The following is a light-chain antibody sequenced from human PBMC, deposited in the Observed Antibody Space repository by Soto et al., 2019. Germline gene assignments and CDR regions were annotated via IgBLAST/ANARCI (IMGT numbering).Light chain of an antibody. CDR2: AAS. CDR1: QGISNY. CDR3: QKYDSAPWT. Sequence: DIPMTQSPSSLSASVGDRVTITCRASQGISNYLAWYQQKPGKVPKLLICAASTLQSGVPSRFSGSGSGTDFTLTSSSLQPADVATYYCQKYDSAPWTFGQGTKVEIK. J-gene: IGKJ1*01. V-gene: IGKV1-27*01.